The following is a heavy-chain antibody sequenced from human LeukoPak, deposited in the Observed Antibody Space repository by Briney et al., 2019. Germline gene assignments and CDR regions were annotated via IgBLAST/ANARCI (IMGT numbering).Heavy chain of an antibody. CDR1: GYTLTELS. D-gene: IGHD1-7*01. CDR3: ARTTNYYYYMDV. J-gene: IGHJ6*03. CDR2: FDPEDGET. V-gene: IGHV1-24*01. Sequence: ASVKVSCKVSGYTLTELSMHWVRQAPGKGLEWMGGFDPEDGETIYAQKFQGRVTMTEDTSTDTAYMELSSLRSEDTAVYYCARTTNYYYYMDVWGKGTTVTVSS.